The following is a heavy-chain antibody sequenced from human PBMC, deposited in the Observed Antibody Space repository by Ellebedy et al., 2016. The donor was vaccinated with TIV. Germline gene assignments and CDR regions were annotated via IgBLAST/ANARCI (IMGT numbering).Heavy chain of an antibody. Sequence: GGSLRLSCAASGFTFGSYSMNWVRQAPGKGLEWVSSISSSSSYTYYADSVKGRFTISRDNAKNSLYLQMNSLRAEHTAVYYCARNSEAAAGTGIDYWGQGTLVTVSS. V-gene: IGHV3-21*04. CDR1: GFTFGSYS. J-gene: IGHJ4*02. CDR3: ARNSEAAAGTGIDY. D-gene: IGHD6-13*01. CDR2: ISSSSSYT.